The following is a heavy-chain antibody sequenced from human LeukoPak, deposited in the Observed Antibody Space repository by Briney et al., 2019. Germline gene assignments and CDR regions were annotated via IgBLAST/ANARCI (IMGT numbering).Heavy chain of an antibody. Sequence: ASVKVSCKASGYTFTSYGISWVRQAPGQGLEWMGWISAYNGNTNYAQKLQGRVTTTTDTSTSTAYMELRSLRSDDTAVYYCARGPRGIAVAGTFQHWGQGTLVTVSS. CDR1: GYTFTSYG. J-gene: IGHJ1*01. CDR2: ISAYNGNT. D-gene: IGHD6-19*01. CDR3: ARGPRGIAVAGTFQH. V-gene: IGHV1-18*01.